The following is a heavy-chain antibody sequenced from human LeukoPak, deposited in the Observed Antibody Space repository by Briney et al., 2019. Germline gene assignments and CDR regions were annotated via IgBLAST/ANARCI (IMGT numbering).Heavy chain of an antibody. D-gene: IGHD2-2*01. CDR1: GFTFSSYG. Sequence: GGSLRLSCAASGFTFSSYGMSWVRQAPGKGLEWVSAISGSGGSTYYADSVKGRFTISRANSKNTLYLQMNSLRAEDTAVYYCARVMGRYCSSTSCYVDYWGQGTLVTVS. V-gene: IGHV3-23*01. CDR2: ISGSGGST. CDR3: ARVMGRYCSSTSCYVDY. J-gene: IGHJ4*02.